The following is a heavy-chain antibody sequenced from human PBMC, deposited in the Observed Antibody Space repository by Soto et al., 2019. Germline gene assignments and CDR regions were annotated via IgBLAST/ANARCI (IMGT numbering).Heavy chain of an antibody. J-gene: IGHJ4*02. D-gene: IGHD3-22*01. CDR1: GYTFTSYY. CDR3: TLSYPYYDRPPALNY. Sequence: ASVKVSCKASGYTFTSYYMHWVRQAPEQGLEWMGIINPSGGSTSYAQKFQGRVTMTRDTSTSTVYMELSSLRSEDTAVYYCTLSYPYYDRPPALNYWGEGTLVTV. V-gene: IGHV1-46*01. CDR2: INPSGGST.